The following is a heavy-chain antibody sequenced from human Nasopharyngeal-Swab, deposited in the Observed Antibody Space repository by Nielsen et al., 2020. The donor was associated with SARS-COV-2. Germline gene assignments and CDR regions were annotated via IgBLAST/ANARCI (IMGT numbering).Heavy chain of an antibody. CDR3: AKVGGGVDY. CDR2: ISYDGSNK. Sequence: GESLKISCAASGFTFSSYAMHWVRQAPGKGLEWVAVISYDGSNKYYADSVKGRFTISRDNSKNTLYLQMNRLRAEDTAVYYCAKVGGGVDYWGQGTLVTVSS. CDR1: GFTFSSYA. D-gene: IGHD3-16*01. J-gene: IGHJ4*02. V-gene: IGHV3-30*04.